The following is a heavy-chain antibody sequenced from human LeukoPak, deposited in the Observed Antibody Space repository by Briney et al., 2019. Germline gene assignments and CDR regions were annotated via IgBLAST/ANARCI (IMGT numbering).Heavy chain of an antibody. J-gene: IGHJ4*02. CDR3: ARALGYCSGGSCRNLFDY. V-gene: IGHV3-74*01. Sequence: GGSLRLSCAASGFTFSSYWMHWVRQAPGKGLVWVSRINSDGSSTSYADSVKDRFTISRDNAKNTLYLQMNSLRAEDTAVYYCARALGYCSGGSCRNLFDYRGQGTLVTVSS. D-gene: IGHD2-15*01. CDR1: GFTFSSYW. CDR2: INSDGSST.